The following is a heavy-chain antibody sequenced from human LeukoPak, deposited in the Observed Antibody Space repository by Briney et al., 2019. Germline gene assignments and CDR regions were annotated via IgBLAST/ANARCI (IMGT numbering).Heavy chain of an antibody. CDR3: ARVWGLAVAGGEIEY. J-gene: IGHJ4*02. CDR1: GFTFSSYS. V-gene: IGHV3-48*02. CDR2: ISSSGTTI. Sequence: PGGSLRLSCAASGFTFSSYSMNWVRQAPGKGLEWVSYISSSGTTIYYADSVKGRFTISKDHAKNSLYLQMNSLRDEDTAVYYCARVWGLAVAGGEIEYWGQGTLVTVSS. D-gene: IGHD6-13*01.